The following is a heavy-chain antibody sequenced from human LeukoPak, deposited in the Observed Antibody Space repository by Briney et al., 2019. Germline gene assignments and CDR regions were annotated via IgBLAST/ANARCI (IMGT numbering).Heavy chain of an antibody. Sequence: SETLSLTCTVSGGSISSYYWSWIRQPPGKGLEWIGYIYYSGSTNYNPSLKSRVTISVDTSKNQFSLKLSSVTAADTAVYYCARRVGAIWSSAVGAFDIWGQGTMVTVSS. CDR3: ARRVGAIWSSAVGAFDI. V-gene: IGHV4-59*08. J-gene: IGHJ3*02. CDR1: GGSISSYY. CDR2: IYYSGST. D-gene: IGHD1-26*01.